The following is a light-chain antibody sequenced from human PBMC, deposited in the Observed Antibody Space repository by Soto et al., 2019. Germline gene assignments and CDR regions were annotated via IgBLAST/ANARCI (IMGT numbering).Light chain of an antibody. CDR1: QRISSW. Sequence: DIQMTQSPSILSASVGDRVTMTCRASQRISSWLAWYQQKPGKAPNLLIYDASSLESGVPSRFSGSGSGTEFTLTISSLQPDDFATYYCQQYNSYSPKTFGQGTKLEIK. J-gene: IGKJ2*01. V-gene: IGKV1-5*01. CDR2: DAS. CDR3: QQYNSYSPKT.